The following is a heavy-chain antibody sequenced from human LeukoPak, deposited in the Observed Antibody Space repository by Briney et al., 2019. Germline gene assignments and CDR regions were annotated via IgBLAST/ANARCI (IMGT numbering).Heavy chain of an antibody. CDR3: ARGRWAYYYDSSGYKY. J-gene: IGHJ4*02. D-gene: IGHD3-22*01. CDR2: MNPNSGNT. V-gene: IGHV1-8*01. CDR1: GYTFTSYD. Sequence: ASVKVSCKXSGYTFTSYDINWVRQATGQGLEWMGWMNPNSGNTGYSQKFQGRVTMTRNTSISTAYMELSSLRSEDTAVYYCARGRWAYYYDSSGYKYWGQGTLVTVSS.